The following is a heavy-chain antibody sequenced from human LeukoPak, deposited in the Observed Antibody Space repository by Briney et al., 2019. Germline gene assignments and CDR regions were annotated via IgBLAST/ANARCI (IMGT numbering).Heavy chain of an antibody. Sequence: SETLSLTCSVSGGSINTNNFYWAWIRQPPGKGLEWIGSMYSSGSDYYNPSLESRVTMSVDTSKNHYSLKLSSVTAADTAVYYCARVPGGELLPFDYWGQGTLVTVSS. V-gene: IGHV4-39*02. CDR2: MYSSGSD. CDR1: GGSINTNNFY. CDR3: ARVPGGELLPFDY. J-gene: IGHJ4*02. D-gene: IGHD1-7*01.